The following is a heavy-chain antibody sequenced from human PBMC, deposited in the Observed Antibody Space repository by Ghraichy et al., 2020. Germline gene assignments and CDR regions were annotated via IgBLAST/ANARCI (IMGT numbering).Heavy chain of an antibody. D-gene: IGHD2-21*02. Sequence: GGSLRLSCAASGFTFSNAWMSWVRQAPGKGLEWVGRIKSKTDGGTTDYAAPVKGRFTISRDDSKNTLYLQMNSLKTEDTAVYYCTTMLAYCGGDCYLVEYYFDYWGQGTLVTVSS. V-gene: IGHV3-15*01. CDR3: TTMLAYCGGDCYLVEYYFDY. CDR2: IKSKTDGGTT. J-gene: IGHJ4*02. CDR1: GFTFSNAW.